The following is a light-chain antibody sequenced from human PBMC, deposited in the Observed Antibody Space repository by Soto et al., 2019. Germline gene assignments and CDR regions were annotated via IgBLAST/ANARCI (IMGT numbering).Light chain of an antibody. J-gene: IGLJ1*01. Sequence: QSALTQPASLSGSPGQSITISCTGTSSDIGVYNYVSWYLQHPGKDPKLMISDVSNRTSGVSNRFSVSKSGNTASLTISWLQAEAEADYYCSSYRAGGTTLDVVGTGSKVTVL. CDR1: SSDIGVYNY. V-gene: IGLV2-14*03. CDR3: SSYRAGGTTLDV. CDR2: DVS.